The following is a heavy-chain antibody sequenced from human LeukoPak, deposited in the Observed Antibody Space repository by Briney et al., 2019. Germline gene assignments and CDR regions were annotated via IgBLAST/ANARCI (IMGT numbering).Heavy chain of an antibody. D-gene: IGHD6-13*01. CDR2: IYHSGST. CDR1: GYSISSGYY. Sequence: SETLSLTCAVSGYSISSGYYWGWIRQPPGKGLEWIGSIYHSGSTYYNPSLKSRATISVDTSKNQFSLKLSSVTAADTAVYYCAGHSSSRGSIDYWGQGTLVTVSS. CDR3: AGHSSSRGSIDY. V-gene: IGHV4-38-2*01. J-gene: IGHJ4*02.